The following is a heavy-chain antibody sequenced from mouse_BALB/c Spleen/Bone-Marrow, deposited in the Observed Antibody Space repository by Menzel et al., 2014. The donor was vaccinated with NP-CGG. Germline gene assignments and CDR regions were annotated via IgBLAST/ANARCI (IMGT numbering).Heavy chain of an antibody. CDR2: IDPSDSYT. V-gene: IGHV1-69*02. CDR3: ARREYYGSSYLYFDY. D-gene: IGHD1-1*01. Sequence: VQLQQSGAELVKPGASVKLSCKASGYTFTSYWMHWVKQRPGQGLEWIGEIDPSDSYTNYNQKFKGKATLTVDKSSSTAYMQLSSLTSEDSAVYYCARREYYGSSYLYFDYWGQGTTLTVPS. CDR1: GYTFTSYW. J-gene: IGHJ2*01.